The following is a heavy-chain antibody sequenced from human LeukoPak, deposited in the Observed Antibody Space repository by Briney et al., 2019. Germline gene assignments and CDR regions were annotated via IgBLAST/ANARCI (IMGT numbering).Heavy chain of an antibody. D-gene: IGHD6-19*01. CDR1: GYSISSGYY. CDR2: VYYSGNT. V-gene: IGHV4-38-2*02. J-gene: IGHJ5*02. Sequence: SETLSLTCTVSGYSISSGYYWGWIRQPPGKGLEWVGSVYYSGNTFYSPSLKSRVTISVDTSKNHFSLRLISVTAADTAVYYCARHEHKAVAGDTWGQGTLATVSS. CDR3: ARHEHKAVAGDT.